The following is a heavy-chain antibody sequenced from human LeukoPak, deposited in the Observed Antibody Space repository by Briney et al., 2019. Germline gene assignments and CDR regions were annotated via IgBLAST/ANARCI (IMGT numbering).Heavy chain of an antibody. CDR2: IYYSRGST. D-gene: IGHD5-24*01. J-gene: IGHJ4*02. Sequence: SETLSLTCTVPGTSISSSSYYWGWIRQPPGKGLEWIGSIYYSRGSTYYNPSLKSRVTTSVDTSKNQFSLKLSSVTAADTAVYYCARYLNMATTFYFDQWGQGTLVTVSS. CDR1: GTSISSSSYY. CDR3: ARYLNMATTFYFDQ. V-gene: IGHV4-39*01.